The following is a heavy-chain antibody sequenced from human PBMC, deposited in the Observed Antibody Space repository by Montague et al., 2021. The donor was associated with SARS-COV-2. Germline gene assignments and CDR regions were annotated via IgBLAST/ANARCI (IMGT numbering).Heavy chain of an antibody. CDR2: VFSGGNS. Sequence: SETLSLTCTVSGAFITSHYWSWIRQPPGKGLEWIGNVFSGGNSMYKPSLKSRVTLSVDTSKNQFSLKLTSVTTADTALYYCVRDLYCRSTACIGNAFDVWGQGTMVSVFS. CDR1: GAFITSHY. CDR3: VRDLYCRSTACIGNAFDV. V-gene: IGHV4-59*11. J-gene: IGHJ3*01. D-gene: IGHD2-2*01.